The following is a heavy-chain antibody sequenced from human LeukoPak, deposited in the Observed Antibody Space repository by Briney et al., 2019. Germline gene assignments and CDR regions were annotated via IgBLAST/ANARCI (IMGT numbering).Heavy chain of an antibody. CDR3: AKDRSLTLPTFERSGYYYY. Sequence: GGSLRRSCAASGFAFRSFDMSWVRQAPGKGLEWVSSLSGSGDTTYYADSVKGRFTISRDNSNNTLYLQMNSPRAEDTALYYCAKDRSLTLPTFERSGYYYYWGQGTLVTVSS. V-gene: IGHV3-23*01. CDR2: LSGSGDTT. J-gene: IGHJ4*02. D-gene: IGHD3-22*01. CDR1: GFAFRSFD.